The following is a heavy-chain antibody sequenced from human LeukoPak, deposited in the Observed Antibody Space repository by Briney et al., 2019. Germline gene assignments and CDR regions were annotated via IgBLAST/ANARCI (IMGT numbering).Heavy chain of an antibody. J-gene: IGHJ3*02. V-gene: IGHV1-69*13. Sequence: GASVKVSCKASGGTFSSYAISWVRQAPGRGLEWMGGIIPIFGTANYAQKFQGRVTITADESTSTAYMELSSLRSEDTAVYYCARVGFSDAFDIWGQGTMVTVSS. D-gene: IGHD3-3*01. CDR2: IIPIFGTA. CDR1: GGTFSSYA. CDR3: ARVGFSDAFDI.